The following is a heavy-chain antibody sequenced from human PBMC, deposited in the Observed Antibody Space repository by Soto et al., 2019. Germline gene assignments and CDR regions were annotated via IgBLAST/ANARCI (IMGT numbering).Heavy chain of an antibody. D-gene: IGHD1-26*01. CDR2: IIPIFGTA. V-gene: IGHV1-69*01. Sequence: QVQLVQSGAELKKPGSSVKVSCKASGGTVSSYAISWVRQAPGQGLEWMGGIIPIFGTANYAQKFQGRVTITADESTSTAYMELSSLRSEDTAVYYCARTSQAGSYWGNYFDYWGQGTLVTVSS. CDR1: GGTVSSYA. CDR3: ARTSQAGSYWGNYFDY. J-gene: IGHJ4*02.